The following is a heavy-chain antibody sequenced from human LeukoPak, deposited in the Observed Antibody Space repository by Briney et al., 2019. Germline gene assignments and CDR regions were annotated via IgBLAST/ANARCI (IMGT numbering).Heavy chain of an antibody. J-gene: IGHJ4*02. V-gene: IGHV3-7*04. D-gene: IGHD5-18*01. Sequence: GGSPRLSCAASGFTFSSYWMSWVRQAPGKGLELVANIQQDGSDKYYVDSVKGRFTISRDNAKKSLYLQMNSLRAEDTAVYYCARGRGYSYGYFEYWGQGTLVTVSS. CDR3: ARGRGYSYGYFEY. CDR2: IQQDGSDK. CDR1: GFTFSSYW.